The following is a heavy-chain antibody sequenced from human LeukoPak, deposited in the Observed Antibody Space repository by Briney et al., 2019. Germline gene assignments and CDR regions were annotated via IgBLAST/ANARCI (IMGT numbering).Heavy chain of an antibody. D-gene: IGHD1-14*01. CDR1: GGSISSYY. Sequence: SETLSLTCTVSGGSISSYYWSWIRQPPGKGLEWIGYIYYSGSTNYNPSLKSRVTISVDTSKNQFSPKLSSVTAADTAVYYCARHEVSFYYFDYWGQGTLVTVSS. J-gene: IGHJ4*02. CDR2: IYYSGST. CDR3: ARHEVSFYYFDY. V-gene: IGHV4-59*01.